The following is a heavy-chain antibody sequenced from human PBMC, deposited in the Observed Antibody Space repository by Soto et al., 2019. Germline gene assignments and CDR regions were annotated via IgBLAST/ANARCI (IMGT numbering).Heavy chain of an antibody. CDR2: MNRNSGNT. CDR1: GYTFTRYD. CDR3: ATAGGGLEWFLYAFDI. Sequence: ASVKVSCKASGYTFTRYDINWVREATGQGLEWMGWMNRNSGNTGDAKKLQGRVTMTRNTSKRKAYMELSSLRSEETAVYYCATAGGGLEWFLYAFDIWGQGTMVTVSS. D-gene: IGHD3-3*01. J-gene: IGHJ3*02. V-gene: IGHV1-8*01.